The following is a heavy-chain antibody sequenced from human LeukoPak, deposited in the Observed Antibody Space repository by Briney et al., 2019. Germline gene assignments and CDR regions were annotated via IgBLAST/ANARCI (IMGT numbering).Heavy chain of an antibody. CDR3: ARGGPYYDILTGYRYYYYGMDV. Sequence: SETLSLTCAVYGGSFSGYYWSWIRQPPGKGLEWIGEINHSGSTNYNPSLKSRVTISVDTSKNQFSLKLSSVTAADTAVYYCARGGPYYDILTGYRYYYYGMDVWGQGTTVAVSS. CDR2: INHSGST. CDR1: GGSFSGYY. D-gene: IGHD3-9*01. J-gene: IGHJ6*02. V-gene: IGHV4-34*01.